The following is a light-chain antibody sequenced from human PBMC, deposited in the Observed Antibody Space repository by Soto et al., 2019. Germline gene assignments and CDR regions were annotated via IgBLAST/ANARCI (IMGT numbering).Light chain of an antibody. CDR1: QSISSW. J-gene: IGKJ1*01. CDR3: QQYDSYPRT. Sequence: DIQMTQSPSTLSASVGDRVTITCRASQSISSWLAWYQQKPGKAPKLLIYKASSLESGVPSRFSGSGSGTEFTLTISCLQPGDFATYYCQQYDSYPRTFGQGTKVEIK. V-gene: IGKV1-5*03. CDR2: KAS.